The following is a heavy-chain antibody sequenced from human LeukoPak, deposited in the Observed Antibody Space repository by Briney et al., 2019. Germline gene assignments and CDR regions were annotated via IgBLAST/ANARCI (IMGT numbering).Heavy chain of an antibody. Sequence: HPERSLRLSCEASGFNFHNFAMHWVRQAPGKGLEWVAVISNDERNKYYTDSVKGRFTISRDNSKSTVYLQMNSLRPEDTAVYYCARPSPPGDGYNPCDYWGPGALVIVSS. CDR3: ARPSPPGDGYNPCDY. CDR1: GFNFHNFA. J-gene: IGHJ4*02. CDR2: ISNDERNK. V-gene: IGHV3-30*04. D-gene: IGHD5-24*01.